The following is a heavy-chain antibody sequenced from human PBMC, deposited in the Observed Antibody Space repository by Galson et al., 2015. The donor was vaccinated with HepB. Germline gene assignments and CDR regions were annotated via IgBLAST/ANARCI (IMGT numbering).Heavy chain of an antibody. CDR3: ARRGRLGFYYYLLDV. CDR2: TYYRSKWYT. CDR1: RDSVSSNSAA. J-gene: IGHJ6*02. V-gene: IGHV6-1*01. Sequence: CAISRDSVSSNSAAWNWIRQSPSRGLEWLGRTYYRSKWYTDYAVSVKSRIRIKSDTAKNQFSLHLNSVTPEDTAVYFCARRGRLGFYYYLLDVWGQGTTVTVSS. D-gene: IGHD3-10*01.